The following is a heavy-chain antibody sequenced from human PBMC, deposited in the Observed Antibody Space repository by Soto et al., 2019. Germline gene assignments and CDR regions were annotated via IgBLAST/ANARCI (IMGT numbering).Heavy chain of an antibody. J-gene: IGHJ5*02. CDR2: ISAYNGNT. CDR3: ARRIDSGYDWDNWFDP. V-gene: IGHV1-18*04. D-gene: IGHD5-12*01. Sequence: GASVKVSCKASGYTFTSYGISWVRQAPGQGLEWMGWISAYNGNTNYAQKLQGRVTMTTDTSTSTAYMELRSLRSDDTAVYYCARRIDSGYDWDNWFDPWGPGTLVTVSS. CDR1: GYTFTSYG.